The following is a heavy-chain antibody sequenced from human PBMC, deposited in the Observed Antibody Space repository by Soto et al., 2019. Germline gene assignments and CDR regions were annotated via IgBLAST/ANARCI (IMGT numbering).Heavy chain of an antibody. CDR1: GFTFSDYY. D-gene: IGHD2-15*01. J-gene: IGHJ3*02. Sequence: GSLRLSCAASGFTFSDYYLSWIRQAPGTGLEWVSYISSKSTYIYYADSVKGRFTISRDSATNTLYLQMHSLRAEDTGVYYCARRRGPERDCSVGSCYARRDALEIWGQGTMVTVS. CDR2: ISSKSTYI. CDR3: ARRRGPERDCSVGSCYARRDALEI. V-gene: IGHV3-11*06.